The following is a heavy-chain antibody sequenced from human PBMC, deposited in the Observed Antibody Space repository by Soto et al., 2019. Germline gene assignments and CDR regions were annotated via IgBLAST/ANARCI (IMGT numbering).Heavy chain of an antibody. CDR2: IRFDGSNE. Sequence: PGGSLRLSCAASGFSFSTFTMHWVRQAPGKGLEWVALIRFDGSNEAFADSVKGRFTISRDNSKNTVSLQMNNLRAEDTALYFCAGGRIVGASLAFDSWGQGTLVTVSS. D-gene: IGHD1-26*01. J-gene: IGHJ4*02. CDR3: AGGRIVGASLAFDS. V-gene: IGHV3-33*01. CDR1: GFSFSTFT.